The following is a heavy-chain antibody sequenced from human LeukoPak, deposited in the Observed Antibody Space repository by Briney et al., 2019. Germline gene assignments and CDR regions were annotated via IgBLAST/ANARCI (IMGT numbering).Heavy chain of an antibody. D-gene: IGHD6-13*01. CDR1: GFTFSSYA. V-gene: IGHV3-23*01. Sequence: GGSLRLSCAASGFTFSSYAMSWVRQAPGMGLEWVSAISGSGGSTYYADSVKGRFTISRDNSKNTLYLQMNSLRAEDTAVYYCAKDWQQLTTNIFDYWGQGTLVTVSS. CDR3: AKDWQQLTTNIFDY. CDR2: ISGSGGST. J-gene: IGHJ4*02.